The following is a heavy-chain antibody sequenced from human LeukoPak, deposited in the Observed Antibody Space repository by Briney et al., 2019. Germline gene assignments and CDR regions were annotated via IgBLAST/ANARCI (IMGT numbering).Heavy chain of an antibody. CDR2: ISGSGGST. V-gene: IGHV3-23*01. D-gene: IGHD4-23*01. J-gene: IGHJ4*02. CDR1: GFTFSSYA. Sequence: GGSLRLSCAASGFTFSSYAMSWVRQAPGKGLEWVSAISGSGGSTYYADSVKGRFTISRDNSKNTLYLQMNSLRAEDTAVYYCATQITVVTSFLDYWGQGTLVTVSS. CDR3: ATQITVVTSFLDY.